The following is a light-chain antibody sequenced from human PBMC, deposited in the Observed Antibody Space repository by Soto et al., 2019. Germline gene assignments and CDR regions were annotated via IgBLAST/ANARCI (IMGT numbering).Light chain of an antibody. CDR1: SSDVGGYNY. CDR3: SSYTSRIPVV. CDR2: DVS. J-gene: IGLJ2*01. V-gene: IGLV2-14*01. Sequence: QSALTQPASVSGSPGQSITISCTGTSSDVGGYNYVSWYQQHPGKAPKLMIYDVSNRPSGVSNRFSGSKSGNTASLTISGLQAEDESDYYCSSYTSRIPVVFGGGTQLTV.